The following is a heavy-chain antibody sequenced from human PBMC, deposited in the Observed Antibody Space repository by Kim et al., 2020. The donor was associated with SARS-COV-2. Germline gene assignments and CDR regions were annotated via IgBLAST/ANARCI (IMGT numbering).Heavy chain of an antibody. D-gene: IGHD6-13*01. CDR1: GFTFSSYD. V-gene: IGHV3-33*06. CDR2: IWYDGSHK. Sequence: GGSLRLSCAVSGFTFSSYDMHWVRQAPGKGLEWVAVIWYDGSHKYYADSVKGRFTISRDNSKNTLYLQVNSLRAEDTAVYYCAKADSSSWYVADYWGQGTLVTVSS. J-gene: IGHJ4*02. CDR3: AKADSSSWYVADY.